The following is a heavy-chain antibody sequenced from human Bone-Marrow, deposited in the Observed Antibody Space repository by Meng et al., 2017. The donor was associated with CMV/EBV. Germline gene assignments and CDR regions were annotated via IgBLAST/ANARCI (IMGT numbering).Heavy chain of an antibody. CDR3: ARDMKGATCYDY. CDR2: SYYSGST. V-gene: IGHV4-59*01. CDR1: GGSINNYY. J-gene: IGHJ4*02. Sequence: GSLRLSCTVSGGSINNYYWSWIRQPPGKGLEWIGYSYYSGSTNYNPSLKSRVTISVDTSKNQFSLKLSSVTAADTAVYCCARDMKGATCYDYWGQGTLVTVSS. D-gene: IGHD2-2*01.